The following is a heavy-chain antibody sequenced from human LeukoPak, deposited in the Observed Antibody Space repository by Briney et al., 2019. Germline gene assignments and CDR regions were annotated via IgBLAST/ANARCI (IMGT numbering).Heavy chain of an antibody. D-gene: IGHD4-17*01. CDR1: GESFSGYY. J-gene: IGHJ4*02. Sequence: SETLSLTCAVYGESFSGYYWSWIRQPPGKGLEWIGEINHSGSTNNNPSLKSRVTMSVDTSKNQFSLNLTSVTAADTAMYYCARRRYAYGDYVYWGQGTLVTVSS. V-gene: IGHV4-34*01. CDR2: INHSGST. CDR3: ARRRYAYGDYVY.